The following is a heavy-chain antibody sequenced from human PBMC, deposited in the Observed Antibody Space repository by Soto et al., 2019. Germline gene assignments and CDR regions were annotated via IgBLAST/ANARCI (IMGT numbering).Heavy chain of an antibody. Sequence: GGSLRLSCAASGFTFSSYSMNWVRQAPGKGLEWVSSISSSSSYIYYADSVKGRFTISRDNAKNSLYLQMNSLRAEDTAVYYCARDQNGVNLADYWGQGTLVTVSS. CDR2: ISSSSSYI. CDR3: ARDQNGVNLADY. D-gene: IGHD1-20*01. V-gene: IGHV3-21*01. J-gene: IGHJ4*02. CDR1: GFTFSSYS.